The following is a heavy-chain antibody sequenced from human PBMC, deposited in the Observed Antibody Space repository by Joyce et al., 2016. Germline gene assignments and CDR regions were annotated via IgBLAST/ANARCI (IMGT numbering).Heavy chain of an antibody. V-gene: IGHV3-43*01. CDR1: GFTFDDYT. D-gene: IGHD3-3*01. Sequence: EVQLVESGGVVVQPGGSLRLSCAASGFTFDDYTMHWVRQAPGKGLEWVSLSSWDGSSTYYADSVKGRFTISRDNSKNSLYLQMNSLRTEDTALYYCAKDRGGFGVVISSYLDYWGQGTLVTVSS. CDR3: AKDRGGFGVVISSYLDY. J-gene: IGHJ4*02. CDR2: SSWDGSST.